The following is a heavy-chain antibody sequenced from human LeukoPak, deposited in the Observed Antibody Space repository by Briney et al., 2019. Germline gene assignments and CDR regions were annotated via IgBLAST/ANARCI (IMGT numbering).Heavy chain of an antibody. Sequence: GGSLRLSCAASGFTFSSYGMHWVRQAPGKGLEWVAVIWYDGSNKYYADSVEGRFTISRDNSKNTLFLQMNSLRSEDTAVYYCARDPRDTAMVVDAFDIWGQGTMVTVSS. D-gene: IGHD5-18*01. CDR3: ARDPRDTAMVVDAFDI. J-gene: IGHJ3*02. CDR2: IWYDGSNK. V-gene: IGHV3-33*01. CDR1: GFTFSSYG.